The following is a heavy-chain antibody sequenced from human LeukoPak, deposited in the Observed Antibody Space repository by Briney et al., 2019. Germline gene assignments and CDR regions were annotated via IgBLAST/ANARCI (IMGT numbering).Heavy chain of an antibody. Sequence: GRSLRLSCAASGFTFSNYAMHWVRQAPGKGLEWVAVISFDGSKKYYADSVKGQFTIPRDNSKSTLYLQMNSLRAEDTALYYCVRSRATSGGYYFAYWGQGALVTVSS. D-gene: IGHD3-16*01. CDR1: GFTFSNYA. CDR3: VRSRATSGGYYFAY. V-gene: IGHV3-30*04. CDR2: ISFDGSKK. J-gene: IGHJ4*02.